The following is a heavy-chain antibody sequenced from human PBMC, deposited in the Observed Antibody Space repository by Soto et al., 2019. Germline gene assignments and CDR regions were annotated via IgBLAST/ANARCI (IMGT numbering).Heavy chain of an antibody. J-gene: IGHJ4*02. V-gene: IGHV4-38-2*01. D-gene: IGHD3-22*01. CDR3: ARSPSRITMSVVDFRFDY. CDR2: MYHSGST. Sequence: SETLSLTCGVSDYSISSGCYWGWVRQPPGKGLEWIGSMYHSGSTFYNPSLKSRVTISIDTSKNQLSLRLSSVTAADTAVYYCARSPSRITMSVVDFRFDYWGQGALVTVSS. CDR1: DYSISSGCY.